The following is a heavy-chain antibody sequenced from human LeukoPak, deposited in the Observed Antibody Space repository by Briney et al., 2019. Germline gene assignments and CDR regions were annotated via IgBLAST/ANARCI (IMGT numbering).Heavy chain of an antibody. Sequence: GGSLRLSCAASGFIFSSYGMHWVRQAPGKGLEWVAFIRYDGSDKYYADSVKGRFTISRDNSKNKVYRQMNSLRAEEPAVSYCAKDSWDVGPTSEIDSWGPGTLVTASS. J-gene: IGHJ4*02. D-gene: IGHD1-26*01. CDR2: IRYDGSDK. CDR1: GFIFSSYG. V-gene: IGHV3-30*02. CDR3: AKDSWDVGPTSEIDS.